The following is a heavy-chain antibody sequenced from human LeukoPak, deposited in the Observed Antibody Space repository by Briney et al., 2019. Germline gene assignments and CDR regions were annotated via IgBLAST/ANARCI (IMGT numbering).Heavy chain of an antibody. J-gene: IGHJ3*01. CDR3: ARDPTSSTPVDF. CDR2: ISPDGSET. Sequence: GGSLRLSWAASGFTFSTYFMHWVRQGPGKGLVWVSHISPDGSETRYADSVKGRFTISRDNAKNTLYLQMNSLRAEDTAVYYCARDPTSSTPVDFWGEGTMVTVSS. D-gene: IGHD2-2*01. V-gene: IGHV3-74*01. CDR1: GFTFSTYF.